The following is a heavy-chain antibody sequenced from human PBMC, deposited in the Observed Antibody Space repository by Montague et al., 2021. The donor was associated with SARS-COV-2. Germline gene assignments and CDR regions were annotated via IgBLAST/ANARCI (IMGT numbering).Heavy chain of an antibody. CDR1: GFTFSDNY. CDR3: ARERRVVATGSHYGMDV. V-gene: IGHV3-11*05. J-gene: IGHJ6*02. Sequence: SLRLSCSASGFTFSDNYMSWIRQAPGKGLEWVSYISSSSRDIKYADSVKGRFTISRDNVESSLYLQMNSLRGEDTVVYYCARERRVVATGSHYGMDVWGPGTTVIVSS. D-gene: IGHD5-12*01. CDR2: ISSSSRDI.